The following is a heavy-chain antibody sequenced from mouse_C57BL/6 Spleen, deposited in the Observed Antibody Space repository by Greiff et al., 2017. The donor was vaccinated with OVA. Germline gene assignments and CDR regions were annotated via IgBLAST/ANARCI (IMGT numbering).Heavy chain of an antibody. CDR3: AREGTYGNYWYFDV. V-gene: IGHV2-9-1*01. CDR2: IWTGGGT. D-gene: IGHD2-1*01. Sequence: VQLQESGHGLVAPSQSLSITCTVSGFSLTSYAISWVRQPPGKGLEWLGVIWTGGGTNYNSALKSRLSISKDNSKSQVFLKMNSLQTDDTARYYCAREGTYGNYWYFDVWGTGTTVTVSS. J-gene: IGHJ1*03. CDR1: GFSLTSYA.